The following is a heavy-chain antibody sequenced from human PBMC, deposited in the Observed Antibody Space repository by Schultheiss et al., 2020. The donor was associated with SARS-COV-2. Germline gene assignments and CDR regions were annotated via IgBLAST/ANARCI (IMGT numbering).Heavy chain of an antibody. CDR2: ISYDGSNK. Sequence: GGSLRLSCAASGFTFSSYAMHWVRQAPGKGLEWVAVISYDGSNKYYADSVKGRFTISRDNSKNTLYLQMNSLRAEDTAVYYCARSANYVLDIWGQGTVVTVSS. J-gene: IGHJ3*02. CDR3: ARSANYVLDI. V-gene: IGHV3-30*04. D-gene: IGHD3-10*02. CDR1: GFTFSSYA.